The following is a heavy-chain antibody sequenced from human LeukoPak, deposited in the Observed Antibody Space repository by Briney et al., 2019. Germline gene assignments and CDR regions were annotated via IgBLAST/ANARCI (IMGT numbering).Heavy chain of an antibody. CDR3: ARLYCSRTSCYLDY. V-gene: IGHV1-46*01. D-gene: IGHD2-2*01. CDR2: INPSGGTT. CDR1: GYIFTNHY. Sequence: ASVKVSCKASGYIFTNHYMYWVRQAPGQGLEWMGVINPSGGTTAYAQKFQGRVTMTRDTSTRTVYMEVSSLRSEDTAVYYCARLYCSRTSCYLDYWGQGTLVTVSS. J-gene: IGHJ4*02.